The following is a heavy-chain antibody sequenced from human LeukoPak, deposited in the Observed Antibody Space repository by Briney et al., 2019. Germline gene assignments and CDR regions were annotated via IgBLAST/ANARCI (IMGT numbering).Heavy chain of an antibody. CDR3: ARVGYDYDAYFDY. J-gene: IGHJ4*02. D-gene: IGHD4-17*01. CDR2: IYTSGST. V-gene: IGHV4-61*02. Sequence: SETLSLTCTVSGGSISCGSYYWSCIRQPAGKGLEWIGRIYTSGSTNYNPSLKSRVTISVDTSKNQFSLKLSSVTAADTAVYYCARVGYDYDAYFDYWGQGTLVTVSS. CDR1: GGSISCGSYY.